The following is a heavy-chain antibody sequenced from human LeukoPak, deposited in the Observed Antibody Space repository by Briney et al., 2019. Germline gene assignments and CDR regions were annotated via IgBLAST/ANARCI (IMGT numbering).Heavy chain of an antibody. J-gene: IGHJ4*02. CDR1: GFSFSSYA. Sequence: PGGSLRLSCAASGFSFSSYAMTWVRQAPGKGLECVSVITGDGTATACADSVKGRFTISRDNSKGTLYLQMNSLRAEDTAVYSCAKGTLGTCSGSTCYPFDYWGQGTLVTVSS. CDR2: ITGDGTAT. CDR3: AKGTLGTCSGSTCYPFDY. V-gene: IGHV3-23*01. D-gene: IGHD3-22*01.